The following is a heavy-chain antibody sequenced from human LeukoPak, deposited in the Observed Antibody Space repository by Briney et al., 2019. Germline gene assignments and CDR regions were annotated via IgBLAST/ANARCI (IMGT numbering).Heavy chain of an antibody. CDR3: ARDGVRDYGGNVLGWFDP. CDR2: IYHSGST. D-gene: IGHD4-23*01. Sequence: SETLSLTCTVSGYSISSGDYWGWIRQPPGKGLEWIGSIYHSGSTYYTPTLQSRVTITVDTSKNQCSLKLSSVTAADTAVYYCARDGVRDYGGNVLGWFDPWGQGTLVTVSS. J-gene: IGHJ5*02. CDR1: GYSISSGDY. V-gene: IGHV4-38-2*02.